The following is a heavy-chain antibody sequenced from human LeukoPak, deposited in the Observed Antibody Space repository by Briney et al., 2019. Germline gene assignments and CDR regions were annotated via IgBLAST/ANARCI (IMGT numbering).Heavy chain of an antibody. CDR1: GFTFTNYW. D-gene: IGHD4-17*01. CDR3: ATLLTVTASFDC. J-gene: IGHJ4*02. V-gene: IGHV5-51*01. Sequence: GESLKISCKGSGFTFTNYWIGWVRQMPGKGLEWMGIVYPGDSDTRYSPSFQGQVTISADKSISTAYLQWSSLEASDTAIYYCATLLTVTASFDCWGQGTLVTVSS. CDR2: VYPGDSDT.